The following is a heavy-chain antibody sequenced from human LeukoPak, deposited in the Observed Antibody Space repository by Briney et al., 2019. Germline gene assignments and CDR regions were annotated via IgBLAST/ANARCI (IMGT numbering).Heavy chain of an antibody. CDR2: INSDGSST. CDR1: GFTFSSYW. V-gene: IGHV3-74*01. J-gene: IGHJ3*02. D-gene: IGHD2-8*02. CDR3: ARARYWHAFDI. Sequence: GGSLRLSCAASGFTFSSYWMHWVRQAPGKGLVWVSRINSDGSSTTYADSVKGRFTISRDNSKNTLYLQMNSLRAEDTAVYYCARARYWHAFDIWGQGTMVTVSS.